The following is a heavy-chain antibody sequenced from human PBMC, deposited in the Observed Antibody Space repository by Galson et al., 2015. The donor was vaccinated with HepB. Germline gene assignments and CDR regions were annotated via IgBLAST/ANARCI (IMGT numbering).Heavy chain of an antibody. CDR1: GGSISSSSYY. D-gene: IGHD6-13*01. CDR3: ARGPGRSSWWTYGMDV. V-gene: IGHV4-39*07. CDR2: INHSGST. J-gene: IGHJ6*02. Sequence: ETLSLTCTVSGGSISSSSYYWSWIRQPPGKGLEWIGEINHSGSTNYNPSLKSRVTISVDTSKNQFSLKLSSVTAADTAVYYCARGPGRSSWWTYGMDVWGQGTTVTVSS.